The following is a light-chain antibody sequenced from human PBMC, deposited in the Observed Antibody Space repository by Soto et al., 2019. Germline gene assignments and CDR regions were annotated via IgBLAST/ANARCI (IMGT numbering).Light chain of an antibody. Sequence: EVVLTQSPATLSLSPGERATLSCRASQSVRTSDVTWYQHPPDEAPSLLIYGSFNGATDTPDRCSGSASGTDFTIIISRLEAEDFVVYYCQRCGNSRYTFGQGTRLEIK. V-gene: IGKV3-20*01. CDR3: QRCGNSRYT. J-gene: IGKJ2*01. CDR2: GSF. CDR1: QSVRTSD.